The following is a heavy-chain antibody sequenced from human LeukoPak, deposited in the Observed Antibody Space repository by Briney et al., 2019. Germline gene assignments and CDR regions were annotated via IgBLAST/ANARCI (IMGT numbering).Heavy chain of an antibody. CDR1: GGTFSSYA. J-gene: IGHJ5*02. D-gene: IGHD3-3*01. CDR2: IIPIFGTA. V-gene: IGHV1-69*06. Sequence: SVKVSCKASGGTFSSYAISWVRQAPGQGLEWMGGIIPIFGTANYAQKFQGRVTITADKSTSTAYMELSSLRSEDTAVYYCARDQFHYDFWSGYSSYNWLDPWGQGTLVTVSS. CDR3: ARDQFHYDFWSGYSSYNWLDP.